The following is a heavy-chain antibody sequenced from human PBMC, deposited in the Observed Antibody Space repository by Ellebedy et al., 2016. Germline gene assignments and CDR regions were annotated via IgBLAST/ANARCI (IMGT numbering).Heavy chain of an antibody. CDR1: GYSFTSYW. CDR3: ARLRGDGYYDILTGSNGDY. D-gene: IGHD3-9*01. Sequence: GESLKISXKGSGYSFTSYWISWVRQMPGKGLEWMGRIDPSDSYTNYSPSFQGHVTISADKSISTAYLQWSSLKASDTAMYYCARLRGDGYYDILTGSNGDYWGQGTLVTVSS. CDR2: IDPSDSYT. J-gene: IGHJ4*02. V-gene: IGHV5-10-1*01.